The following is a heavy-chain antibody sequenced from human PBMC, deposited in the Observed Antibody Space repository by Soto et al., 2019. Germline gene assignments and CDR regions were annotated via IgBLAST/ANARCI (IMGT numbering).Heavy chain of an antibody. CDR1: GYSFTSYW. CDR2: IYPGDSDT. Sequence: ESLKISCKGSGYSFTSYWIGWVRQMPGKGLEWMGIIYPGDSDTRYSPSFQGQVTISADKSISTAYLQWNSLKASDTAMYYCARTATSTTVSMDVWGKVSTVTFST. CDR3: ARTATSTTVSMDV. V-gene: IGHV5-51*01. J-gene: IGHJ6*04. D-gene: IGHD4-17*01.